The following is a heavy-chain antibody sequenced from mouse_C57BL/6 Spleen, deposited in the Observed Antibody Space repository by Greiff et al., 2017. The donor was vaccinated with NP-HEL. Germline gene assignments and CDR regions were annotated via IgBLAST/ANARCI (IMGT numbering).Heavy chain of an antibody. CDR3: ARCYYGSSPYYYAMDD. CDR1: GYTFTSYW. J-gene: IGHJ4*01. CDR2: IYPGSGST. V-gene: IGHV1-55*01. Sequence: VQLQQSGAELVKPGASVKMSCKASGYTFTSYWITWVKQRPGQGLEWIGDIYPGSGSTNYNEKFKSKATLTVYTSSSTAYMQLSRLTSEDSAVYYCARCYYGSSPYYYAMDDWGQGTSVTVSS. D-gene: IGHD1-1*01.